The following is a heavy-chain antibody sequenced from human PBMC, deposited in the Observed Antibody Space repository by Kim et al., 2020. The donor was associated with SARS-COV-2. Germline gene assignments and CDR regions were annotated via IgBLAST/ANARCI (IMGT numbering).Heavy chain of an antibody. V-gene: IGHV3-23*01. J-gene: IGHJ4*02. Sequence: SYADSVKGRFTISRDNSKNTLYLQMNSLRAEDTAVYYCAKDPHSGGFFDYWGQGTLVTVSS. CDR3: AKDPHSGGFFDY. D-gene: IGHD3-10*01.